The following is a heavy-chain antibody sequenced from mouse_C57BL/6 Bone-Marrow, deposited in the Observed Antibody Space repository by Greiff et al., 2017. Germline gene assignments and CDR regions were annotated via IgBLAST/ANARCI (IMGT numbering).Heavy chain of an antibody. CDR3: ARLYSNYAYYAMDY. J-gene: IGHJ4*01. D-gene: IGHD2-5*01. CDR2: ISNGGGST. Sequence: EVQGVESGGGLVQPGGSLKLSCAASGFTFSDSYMYWVRQTPEKRLEWVAFISNGGGSTYYPATVKGRFTISRDNAKNTLYRQMSRLKSEDTAMYYCARLYSNYAYYAMDYGGQGTSVTVSS. CDR1: GFTFSDSY. V-gene: IGHV5-12*01.